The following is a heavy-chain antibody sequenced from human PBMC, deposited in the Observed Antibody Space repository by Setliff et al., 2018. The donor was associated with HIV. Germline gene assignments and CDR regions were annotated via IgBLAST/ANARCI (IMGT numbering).Heavy chain of an antibody. J-gene: IGHJ4*02. CDR1: GGSISSSSYY. V-gene: IGHV4-39*01. CDR2: IYYSGST. Sequence: KPSETLSLTCTVSGGSISSSSYYWIWVRQPPGEGLEWIGNIYYSGSTYYNPSLKSRTTISVDTSQNQFSLKLTSVTAADTAVYYCASQGRSGWLWGGFVSWGQGTLVT. CDR3: ASQGRSGWLWGGFVS. D-gene: IGHD6-19*01.